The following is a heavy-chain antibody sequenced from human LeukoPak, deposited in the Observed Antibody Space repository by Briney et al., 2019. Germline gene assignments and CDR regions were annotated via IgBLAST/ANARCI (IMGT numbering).Heavy chain of an antibody. CDR1: GYSISSGYY. CDR2: INHSGST. J-gene: IGHJ4*02. D-gene: IGHD2-8*01. CDR3: ARGRGVYARDFDY. Sequence: PSETLSLTCTVSGYSISSGYYWSWIRQPPGKGLEWIGEINHSGSTNYNPSLKRRVTISVDTSKNQFSLKLSSVTAADTAVYYCARGRGVYARDFDYWGQGTLVTVSS. V-gene: IGHV4-38-2*02.